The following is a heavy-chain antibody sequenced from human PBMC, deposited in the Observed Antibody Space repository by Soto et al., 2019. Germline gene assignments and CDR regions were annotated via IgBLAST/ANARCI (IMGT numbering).Heavy chain of an antibody. D-gene: IGHD3-16*01. Sequence: SETLSLTCTVSAASFSKYYWTWIRQPPGKGLEWIGYIYFNGNTKYNPPLEGRLTISIDTSKKEFSLKLTSVTAADAAVYYCASVTFGGIVLAHWGQGTLVTVSS. V-gene: IGHV4-59*01. CDR1: AASFSKYY. CDR2: IYFNGNT. CDR3: ASVTFGGIVLAH. J-gene: IGHJ4*02.